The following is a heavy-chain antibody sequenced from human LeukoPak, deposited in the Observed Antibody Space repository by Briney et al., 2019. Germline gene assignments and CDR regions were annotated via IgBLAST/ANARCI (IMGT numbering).Heavy chain of an antibody. Sequence: PSETLSLTCTVSGGSISSGGYYWSWIRQHPGKGLEWIGYIYYSGSTYYNPSLKSRVTISVDTSKNQFSLQLNSVTPEDTAVYYCARSDYYYGMDVWGQGTTVTVSS. J-gene: IGHJ6*02. CDR3: ARSDYYYGMDV. CDR2: IYYSGST. CDR1: GGSISSGGYY. V-gene: IGHV4-31*03.